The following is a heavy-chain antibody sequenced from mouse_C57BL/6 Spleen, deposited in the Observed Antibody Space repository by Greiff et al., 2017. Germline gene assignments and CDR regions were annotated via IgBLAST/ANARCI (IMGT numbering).Heavy chain of an antibody. CDR3: ARITTVDNFPYYYAMDY. CDR2: IDPAHGNT. CDR1: GFNIKNTY. V-gene: IGHV14-3*01. Sequence: VQLKESVAELVRPGASVKLSCTASGFNIKNTYMHWVKQRPEQGLEWIGRIDPAHGNTKYAPKFQGKATITADTSSNTAYLQLSSLTSEDTAIYYCARITTVDNFPYYYAMDYWGQGTSVTVSS. D-gene: IGHD1-1*01. J-gene: IGHJ4*01.